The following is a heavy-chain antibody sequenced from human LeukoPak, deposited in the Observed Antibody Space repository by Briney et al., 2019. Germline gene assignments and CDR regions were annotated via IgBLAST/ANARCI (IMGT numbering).Heavy chain of an antibody. CDR1: GGSISNYY. Sequence: WETLSLTCTASGGSISNYYWSWIRQPPGKGLEWIAYIYYSGSTNYNPSLKSRVTISVDTSKNQFSLRLSSVTAADTAVYYCARVGYSGSGNYYNDGGAFDYWGQGTLVTVSS. J-gene: IGHJ4*02. CDR3: ARVGYSGSGNYYNDGGAFDY. CDR2: IYYSGST. D-gene: IGHD3-10*01. V-gene: IGHV4-59*01.